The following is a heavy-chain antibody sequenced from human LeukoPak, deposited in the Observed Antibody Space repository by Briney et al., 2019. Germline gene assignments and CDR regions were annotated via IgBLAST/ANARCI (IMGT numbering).Heavy chain of an antibody. D-gene: IGHD1-1*01. CDR1: GFSLSTSGVG. Sequence: SGPTLVNPTQTLTLTCTFSGFSLSTSGVGVGWIRQPPGKALEWLALIYWNDDKRYSPSLKSRLTITRDTSKNQVVLTMANMDPVDTATYYCARRHTGNDVWWFDPWGQETLVTVSS. J-gene: IGHJ5*02. V-gene: IGHV2-5*01. CDR3: ARRHTGNDVWWFDP. CDR2: IYWNDDK.